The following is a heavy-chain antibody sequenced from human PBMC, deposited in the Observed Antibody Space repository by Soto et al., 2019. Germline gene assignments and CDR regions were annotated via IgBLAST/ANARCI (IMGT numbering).Heavy chain of an antibody. Sequence: GGSLRLSCAASGFTFSSYAMSWVRQAPGKGLEWVSAISGSGGSTYYADSVKGRFTISRDNSKNTLYLQMNSLRAEDTAVYYFANLVSYILTGADNWCDPWGKGSLVTVSS. J-gene: IGHJ5*02. CDR1: GFTFSSYA. CDR2: ISGSGGST. D-gene: IGHD3-9*01. CDR3: ANLVSYILTGADNWCDP. V-gene: IGHV3-23*01.